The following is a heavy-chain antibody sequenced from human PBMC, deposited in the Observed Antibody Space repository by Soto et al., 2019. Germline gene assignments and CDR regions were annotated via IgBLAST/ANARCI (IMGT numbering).Heavy chain of an antibody. CDR3: ARDIGYYDYVWGSYRPDWYFDL. D-gene: IGHD3-16*02. CDR1: GGTFSSYA. CDR2: IIPIFGTA. Sequence: QVQLVQSGAEVKKPGSSVKVSCKASGGTFSSYAISRVRQAPGQGLEWMGGIIPIFGTANYAQKFQGRVTITADKSTSTAYMELSSLRSEDTAVYYCARDIGYYDYVWGSYRPDWYFDLWGRGTLVTVSS. V-gene: IGHV1-69*06. J-gene: IGHJ2*01.